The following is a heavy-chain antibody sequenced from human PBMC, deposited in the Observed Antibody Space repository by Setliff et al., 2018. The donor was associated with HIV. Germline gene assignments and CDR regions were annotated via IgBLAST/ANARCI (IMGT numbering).Heavy chain of an antibody. V-gene: IGHV1-2*02. CDR3: AKTQTVITVYGPFDS. D-gene: IGHD4-4*01. J-gene: IGHJ4*02. CDR1: GYTFTGYY. CDR2: INPNNGGT. Sequence: ASVKVSCKASGYTFTGYYMHWVRQAPGQGLEWMGWINPNNGGTNYAQKFQGRVTMTRDTSISTAYMELSRLRSDDTAMYYCAKTQTVITVYGPFDSWGQGTPVTVSS.